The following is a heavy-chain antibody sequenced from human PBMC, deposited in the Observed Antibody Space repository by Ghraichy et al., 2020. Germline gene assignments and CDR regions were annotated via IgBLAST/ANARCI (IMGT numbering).Heavy chain of an antibody. Sequence: SETLSLACAVYGGSFSGYYWSWIRQPPGKGLEWIGEINHSGSTNYNPSLKSRVTISVDTSKNQFSLKLSSVTAADTTVYYCTRGEIRYYDFWSGYYNYYYYGMDVWGQGTTVTVSS. D-gene: IGHD3-3*01. J-gene: IGHJ6*02. CDR2: INHSGST. V-gene: IGHV4-34*01. CDR3: TRGEIRYYDFWSGYYNYYYYGMDV. CDR1: GGSFSGYY.